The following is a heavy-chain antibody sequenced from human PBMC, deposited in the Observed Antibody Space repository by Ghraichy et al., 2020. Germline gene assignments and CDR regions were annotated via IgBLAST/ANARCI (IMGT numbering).Heavy chain of an antibody. D-gene: IGHD3-10*01. CDR2: IFYSGST. V-gene: IGHV4-31*01. J-gene: IGHJ4*02. Sequence: SETPSLTCSVSGASISSGDYYWNWIRQLPGKGLEWIGYIFYSGSTYYNPSLKSLVTVSIDASKNQFFLKLSSVTAADTALYYCARGTWFGELLPFFDSWGQGTLITVSS. CDR3: ARGTWFGELLPFFDS. CDR1: GASISSGDYY.